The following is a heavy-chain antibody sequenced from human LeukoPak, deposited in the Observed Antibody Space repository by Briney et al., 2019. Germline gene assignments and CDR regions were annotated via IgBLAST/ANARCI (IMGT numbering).Heavy chain of an antibody. Sequence: PGGSLRLSCAASGFTFSSYSMNWVRQAPGKGLEWFSSISSSSSYIYYADSVKGRFTISRDNAKNSLYLQMNSLRAGDTAVYYCARVAKERVGGVYYFDYWGQGTLVTVSS. D-gene: IGHD1-1*01. CDR3: ARVAKERVGGVYYFDY. V-gene: IGHV3-21*01. CDR1: GFTFSSYS. J-gene: IGHJ4*02. CDR2: ISSSSSYI.